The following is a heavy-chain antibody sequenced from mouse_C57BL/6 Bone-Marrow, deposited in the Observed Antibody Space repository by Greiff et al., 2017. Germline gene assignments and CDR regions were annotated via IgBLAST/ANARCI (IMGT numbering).Heavy chain of an antibody. J-gene: IGHJ2*01. Sequence: EVMLVESGGDLVKPGGSLKLSCAASGFTFSSYGMSWVRQTPDKRLEWVATISSGGRYTYYPDSVKGRFTISRDNAQNTLYLQMSSLKSEDTAMYYCARGFYYGSSYYFDCWGQGTTLTVSS. V-gene: IGHV5-6*02. D-gene: IGHD1-1*01. CDR1: GFTFSSYG. CDR2: ISSGGRYT. CDR3: ARGFYYGSSYYFDC.